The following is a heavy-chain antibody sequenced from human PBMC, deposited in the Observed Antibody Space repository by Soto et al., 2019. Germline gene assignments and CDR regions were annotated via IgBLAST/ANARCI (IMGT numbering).Heavy chain of an antibody. CDR1: GDTFNTYG. J-gene: IGHJ5*02. CDR2: INAYNGDI. D-gene: IGHD6-13*01. CDR3: ARGGGIAAAGTIHWFDP. V-gene: IGHV1-18*01. Sequence: ASVKVSCKTSGDTFNTYGITWVRQAPGQGLEWVGWINAYNGDIKYAQKVQGRVTMTTDTSTDTAYMELRSLRSDDTAVYYCARGGGIAAAGTIHWFDPWGQGTLVTVAS.